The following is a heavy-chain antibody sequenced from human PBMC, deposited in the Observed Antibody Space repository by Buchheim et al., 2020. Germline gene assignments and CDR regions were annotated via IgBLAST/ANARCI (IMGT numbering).Heavy chain of an antibody. J-gene: IGHJ3*02. V-gene: IGHV1-3*01. CDR3: ARKMKDVSGVFDM. D-gene: IGHD2-15*01. CDR1: GYSFSRYS. Sequence: QVQLVQSGAEVKKLGASVKASCKASGYSFSRYSLHWVRQAPGQRLEWMGWINVDNGHTKYSQKFQGRVTITRDTSANIVYMELSSLRSEDTAVYYCARKMKDVSGVFDMWGQGT. CDR2: INVDNGHT.